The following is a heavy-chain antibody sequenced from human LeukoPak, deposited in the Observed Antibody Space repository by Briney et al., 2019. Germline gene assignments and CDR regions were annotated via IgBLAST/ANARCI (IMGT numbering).Heavy chain of an antibody. V-gene: IGHV4-30-2*01. J-gene: IGHJ3*02. CDR2: IYHSGST. CDR1: GGSISSGGYS. D-gene: IGHD3-22*01. Sequence: SQTLSLTCAVSGGSISSGGYSWSWIRQPPGKGLEWIGYIYHSGSTYYNPSLKSRVTISVDRSKNQFSLKLSSVTAADTAVYYCARAGEYYYDNSGYYPNDAFDIWGQGTMVTVSS. CDR3: ARAGEYYYDNSGYYPNDAFDI.